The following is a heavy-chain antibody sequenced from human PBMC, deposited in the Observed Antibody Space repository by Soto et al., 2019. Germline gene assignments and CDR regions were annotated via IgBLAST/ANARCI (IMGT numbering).Heavy chain of an antibody. V-gene: IGHV1-69*01. CDR3: ARLGHPGH. CDR1: GGSLRNSV. Sequence: QVQLVQSGAEVKKPGSSVKVSCTASGGSLRNSVISWVRQAPAQRLEWMGGVIPILSTAKYVQKFQGRVTKTADEATSTAYMGLSSLSPDDTAVYYCARLGHPGHWGPGTLVIVSS. CDR2: VIPILSTA. J-gene: IGHJ4*02.